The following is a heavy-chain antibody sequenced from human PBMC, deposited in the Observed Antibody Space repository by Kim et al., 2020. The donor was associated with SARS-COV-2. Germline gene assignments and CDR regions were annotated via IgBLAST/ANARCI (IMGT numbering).Heavy chain of an antibody. D-gene: IGHD5-18*01. Sequence: ASVKVSCKASGYTFTGYYMHWVRQAPGQGLEWMGWINPNSGGTNYAQKFQGRVTMTRDTSISTAYMELSRLRSDDTAVYYCARWIQLWSRPYYYYYGMDVWGQGTTVTVSS. J-gene: IGHJ6*02. CDR3: ARWIQLWSRPYYYYYGMDV. V-gene: IGHV1-2*02. CDR1: GYTFTGYY. CDR2: INPNSGGT.